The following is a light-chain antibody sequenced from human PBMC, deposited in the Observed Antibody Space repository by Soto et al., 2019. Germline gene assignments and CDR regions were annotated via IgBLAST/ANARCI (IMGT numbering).Light chain of an antibody. J-gene: IGLJ2*01. CDR1: NIGSKS. CDR2: YDS. CDR3: QVWDSSSL. Sequence: SYELTQPPSVSVAPGKTARITCGGNNIGSKSVHWYQQKPGQAPVLVIYYDSERPSGIPERFSGSNSGNTATLTISRVEAGDEADYYCQVWDSSSLFGGGTKLTVL. V-gene: IGLV3-21*04.